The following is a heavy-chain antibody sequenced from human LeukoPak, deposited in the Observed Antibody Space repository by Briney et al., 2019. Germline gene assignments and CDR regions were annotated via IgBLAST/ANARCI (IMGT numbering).Heavy chain of an antibody. CDR2: ISVNRGGPT. D-gene: IGHD2-15*01. V-gene: IGHV3-23*01. CDR1: GFTFSSYA. J-gene: IGHJ4*02. CDR3: AKGMSGGSYSPLFS. Sequence: PGGSLRLSCAASGFTFSSYAMTWVRQAPRKGLEWVSTISVNRGGPTYYADSVKGRFTVSRDNSKNTLYLQINDPRAEDTAVYYCAKGMSGGSYSPLFSWGQGTLVTVSS.